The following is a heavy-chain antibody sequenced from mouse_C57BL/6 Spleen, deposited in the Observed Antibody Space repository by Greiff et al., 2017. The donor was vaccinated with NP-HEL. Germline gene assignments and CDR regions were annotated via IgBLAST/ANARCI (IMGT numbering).Heavy chain of an antibody. CDR1: GYTFTSYG. CDR2: IYPRSGNT. V-gene: IGHV1-81*01. Sequence: QVQLQQSGAELARPGASVKLSCKASGYTFTSYGISWVKQRPGQGLEWIGEIYPRSGNTYYNEKFKGKATLTADKSSSTAYMELRSLTSEDSAVYFCAKSLRHYGSSPFDYWGQGTTLTVSS. D-gene: IGHD1-1*01. CDR3: AKSLRHYGSSPFDY. J-gene: IGHJ2*01.